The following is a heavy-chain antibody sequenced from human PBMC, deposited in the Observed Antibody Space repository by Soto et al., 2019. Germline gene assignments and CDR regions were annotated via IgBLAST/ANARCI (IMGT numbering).Heavy chain of an antibody. J-gene: IGHJ4*02. D-gene: IGHD6-13*01. Sequence: QVQLAESGGGVVQPGRSLRLSCAASGFTFSSYGMHWVRQAPGKGLEWVAVISYDGSNKYYADSVKGRFTISRDNSKNTLYLQMNSLRAEDTAVYYCAKEYGSSSLSPDFDYWGQGTLVTVSS. CDR2: ISYDGSNK. V-gene: IGHV3-30*18. CDR1: GFTFSSYG. CDR3: AKEYGSSSLSPDFDY.